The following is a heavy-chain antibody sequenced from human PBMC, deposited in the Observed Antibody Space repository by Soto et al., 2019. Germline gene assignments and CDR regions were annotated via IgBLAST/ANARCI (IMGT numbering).Heavy chain of an antibody. J-gene: IGHJ4*02. Sequence: QVQLQESGPGLVKPSQTLSLTCTVSGGSISSGGYYWSWIRQHPGKGLEWIGYIYSSGITYYNPSLKSRVTISVATSKNQFSLKLSSVTAADTAVYYCARSSQSTVTTFAYWGQGTLVTVSS. CDR1: GGSISSGGYY. CDR2: IYSSGIT. V-gene: IGHV4-31*03. CDR3: ARSSQSTVTTFAY. D-gene: IGHD4-17*01.